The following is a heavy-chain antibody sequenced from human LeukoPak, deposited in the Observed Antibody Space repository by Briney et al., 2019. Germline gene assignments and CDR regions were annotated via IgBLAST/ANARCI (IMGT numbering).Heavy chain of an antibody. CDR3: ARDSGYYGSGAFDY. CDR2: IYYTGST. D-gene: IGHD3-10*01. V-gene: IGHV4-59*01. CDR1: GGSISSYY. J-gene: IGHJ4*02. Sequence: SETLSLTCTVSGGSISSYYWSWIRQPPGKGLEWIGFIYYTGSTDYNPSLKSRVTISVDTSKNQFSLKLSSVTAADTAVYYCARDSGYYGSGAFDYWGQGTLVTVSS.